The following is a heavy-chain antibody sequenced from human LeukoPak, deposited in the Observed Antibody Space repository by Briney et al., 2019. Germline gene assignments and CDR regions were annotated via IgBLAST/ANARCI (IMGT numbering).Heavy chain of an antibody. CDR2: IIPIFGTA. Sequence: SVKVSCKASGGTFSSYAISWVRQAPGQGLEWMGGIIPIFGTANYAQKFQGRVTITADESTSAAYMELSSLRSEDTAVYYCASYSSSWYSTGGRFDYWGQGTLVTVSS. CDR1: GGTFSSYA. J-gene: IGHJ4*02. D-gene: IGHD6-13*01. V-gene: IGHV1-69*13. CDR3: ASYSSSWYSTGGRFDY.